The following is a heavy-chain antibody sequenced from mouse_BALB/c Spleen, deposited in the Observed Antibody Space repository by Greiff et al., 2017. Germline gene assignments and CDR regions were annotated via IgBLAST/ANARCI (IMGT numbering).Heavy chain of an antibody. J-gene: IGHJ2*01. V-gene: IGHV5-6-3*01. CDR2: INSNGGST. CDR3: ARESYAIDY. CDR1: GFTFSSYG. Sequence: VQLQQSGGGLVQPGGSLKLSCAASGFTFSSYGMSWVRQTPDKRLELVATINSNGGSTYYPDSVKGRFTISRDNAKNTLYLQMSSLKSEDTAMYYCARESYAIDYWSQGTTLTVSS. D-gene: IGHD6-5*01.